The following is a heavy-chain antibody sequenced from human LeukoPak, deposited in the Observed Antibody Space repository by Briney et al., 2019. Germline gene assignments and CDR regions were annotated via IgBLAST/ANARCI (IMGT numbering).Heavy chain of an antibody. CDR3: ARVSSHWYFDY. D-gene: IGHD3-16*02. J-gene: IGHJ4*02. V-gene: IGHV3-53*01. CDR2: IYSGGST. Sequence: TGGSLRLSCAASGFTVSSNYMSWVRQAPGKGLEWVSVIYSGGSTYYADSVKGRFTISRDNSKNTLYLQMNSLRAEDTAVYYCARVSSHWYFDYWGQGTLVTVSS. CDR1: GFTVSSNY.